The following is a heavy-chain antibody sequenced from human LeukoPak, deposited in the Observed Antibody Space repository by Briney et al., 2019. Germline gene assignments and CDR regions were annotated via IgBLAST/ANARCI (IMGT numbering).Heavy chain of an antibody. CDR1: GLTFSSHA. J-gene: IGHJ4*02. Sequence: GGSLRLSCAASGLTFSSHAMHWVRQAPGQGLEYVSAIVSNGGNTYYADSVRGRFTISRDNSKDTVYLQMGSLRPEDTAVYYCARGGYYAASDIWGQGALVTVSS. CDR2: IVSNGGNT. V-gene: IGHV3-64*02. CDR3: ARGGYYAASDI. D-gene: IGHD3-3*01.